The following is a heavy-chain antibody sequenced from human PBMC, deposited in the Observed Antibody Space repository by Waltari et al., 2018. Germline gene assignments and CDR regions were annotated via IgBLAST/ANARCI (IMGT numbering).Heavy chain of an antibody. CDR1: GFTFSSYG. Sequence: QVQLVESGGGVVPPGRSLRISCAASGFTFSSYGMHWVRPAHGTGLEWVAVIWYDGSNKYYADSVKGRFTISRDNSKNTLYLQMNSLRAEDTAVYYCARDPRAAYYGSGIGDAFDIWGQGTMVTVSS. CDR3: ARDPRAAYYGSGIGDAFDI. V-gene: IGHV3-33*01. J-gene: IGHJ3*02. D-gene: IGHD3-10*01. CDR2: IWYDGSNK.